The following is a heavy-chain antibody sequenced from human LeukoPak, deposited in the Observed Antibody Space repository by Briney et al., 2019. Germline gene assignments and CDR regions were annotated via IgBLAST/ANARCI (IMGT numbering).Heavy chain of an antibody. CDR3: ARGPVEMATITHFDY. V-gene: IGHV1-69*05. D-gene: IGHD5-24*01. J-gene: IGHJ4*02. CDR2: IIPIFGTA. Sequence: ASVKVSCKASGGTFSSYAISWVRQAPGQGLEWMGGIIPIFGTANYAQKFQGRVTITTDESTSTAYMELSSLRSEDTAVYYCARGPVEMATITHFDYWGQGTLVTVSS. CDR1: GGTFSSYA.